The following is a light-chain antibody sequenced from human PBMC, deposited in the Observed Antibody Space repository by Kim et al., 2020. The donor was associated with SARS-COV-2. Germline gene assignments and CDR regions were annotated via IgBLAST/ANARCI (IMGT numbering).Light chain of an antibody. V-gene: IGLV3-19*01. CDR2: GKT. CDR3: ASRDNSGDRVV. Sequence: ALGQTVRRTGQRASLENYYATWYQQRPGQAPILVLYGKTNRPSGIPDRFSGSDSGNTASLTITGAQAEDEADYYCASRDNSGDRVVFGGGTQLTVL. J-gene: IGLJ2*01. CDR1: SLENYY.